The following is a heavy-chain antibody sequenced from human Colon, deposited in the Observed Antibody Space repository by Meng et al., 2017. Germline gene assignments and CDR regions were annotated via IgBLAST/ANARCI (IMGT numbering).Heavy chain of an antibody. J-gene: IGHJ4*02. CDR2: TYYRSKWYN. D-gene: IGHD5-18*01. V-gene: IGHV6-1*01. Sequence: QVQLQQSGPGLVTPSQTLSLTCVISGDSVSSNTAAWNWIRQSPSRGLEWLGRTYYRSKWYNEYTVSVKSRMTFNADTSKNQVSLQVNSVTPEDTAVYYCARDHGYSYGLPLDYWGQGSLVTVSS. CDR1: GDSVSSNTAA. CDR3: ARDHGYSYGLPLDY.